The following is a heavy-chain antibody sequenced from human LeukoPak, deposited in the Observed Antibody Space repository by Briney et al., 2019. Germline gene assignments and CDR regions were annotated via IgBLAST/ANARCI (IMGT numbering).Heavy chain of an antibody. V-gene: IGHV3-23*01. CDR3: AKGGKWDVTPFDY. Sequence: AISGGGGSTYYADSVKGRFTISRDNSKNTLYLQVNSLRAEDTAVYYCAKGGKWDVTPFDYWGLGTLVTVSS. CDR2: ISGGGGST. J-gene: IGHJ4*02. D-gene: IGHD1-26*01.